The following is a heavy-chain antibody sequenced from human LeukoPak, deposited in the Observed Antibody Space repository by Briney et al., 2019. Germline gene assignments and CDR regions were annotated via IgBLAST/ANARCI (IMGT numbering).Heavy chain of an antibody. V-gene: IGHV4-38-2*02. J-gene: IGHJ6*03. CDR2: FYHGGST. Sequence: SETLSLTCTVSGYSISTGYYWDWIRQPPGKGLEWIGTFYHGGSTYYNPSLKSRVTISVDTSKNQFSLNLTSVTAADTAVYYCARLAPNIYYYYMDVWGKGTTVTISS. D-gene: IGHD2-15*01. CDR3: ARLAPNIYYYYMDV. CDR1: GYSISTGYY.